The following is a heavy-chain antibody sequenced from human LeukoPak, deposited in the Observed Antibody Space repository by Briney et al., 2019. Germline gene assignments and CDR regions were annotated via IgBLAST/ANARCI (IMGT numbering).Heavy chain of an antibody. Sequence: ASVKVSCKASGYTFTDYYMYWVRQAPGQGPEWMGWVNLNSGGTQYVQKFQGRVTMTRDTSISTAYLELSRLRSDDTAVYYCTFRGYSSSSPYYMDVWGKGTTVTVSS. V-gene: IGHV1-2*02. D-gene: IGHD6-6*01. J-gene: IGHJ6*03. CDR3: TFRGYSSSSPYYMDV. CDR2: VNLNSGGT. CDR1: GYTFTDYY.